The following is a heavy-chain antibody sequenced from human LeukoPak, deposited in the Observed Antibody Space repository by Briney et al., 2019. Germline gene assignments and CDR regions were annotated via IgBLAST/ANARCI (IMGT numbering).Heavy chain of an antibody. J-gene: IGHJ4*02. CDR1: GGSFSGYY. Sequence: SETLSLTCAVYGGSFSGYYWSWIRQLPGKGLEWIGEINHSGSTNYNPSLKSRVTISVDTSKNQFSLKLSSVTAADTAVYYCARDPSSRRNYRGQGTLVTVSS. D-gene: IGHD1-1*01. CDR2: INHSGST. V-gene: IGHV4-34*01. CDR3: ARDPSSRRNY.